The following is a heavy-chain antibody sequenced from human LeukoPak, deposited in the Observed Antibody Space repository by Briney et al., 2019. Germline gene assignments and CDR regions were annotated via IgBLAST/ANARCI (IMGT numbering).Heavy chain of an antibody. CDR3: TKRVKYGGTWDHFAD. V-gene: IGHV3-23*01. Sequence: GGSLRLSCAASGFTFDNYRMSWVRQAPGKGLEWVSTVNADGGNTYYADSVKGRFTISRDNSKSTLILQMNSLRVENTALYYCTKRVKYGGTWDHFADWGQGTLVTVSS. CDR2: VNADGGNT. D-gene: IGHD1-26*01. J-gene: IGHJ4*02. CDR1: GFTFDNYR.